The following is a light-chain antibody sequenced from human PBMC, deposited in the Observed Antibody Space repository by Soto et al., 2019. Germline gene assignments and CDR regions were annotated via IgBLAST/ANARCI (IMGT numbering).Light chain of an antibody. Sequence: QSALTQPASVSGSPGQSITISCVGTSSDVGSYNLVSWYQQHPGKAPKLMIYEGTKRPSGLSNRFSGSRSGNTASLTISGLQAEDEADYYCCSYAGSSTLIFSGGTKLTVL. CDR2: EGT. V-gene: IGLV2-23*01. CDR1: SSDVGSYNL. J-gene: IGLJ2*01. CDR3: CSYAGSSTLI.